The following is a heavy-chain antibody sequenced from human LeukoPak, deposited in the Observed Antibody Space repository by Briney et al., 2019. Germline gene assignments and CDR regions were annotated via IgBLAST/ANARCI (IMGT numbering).Heavy chain of an antibody. D-gene: IGHD1-26*01. Sequence: GGSLRLSCAASGFTFSTYAMSWVRQAPGKGLEWVSGISGSGGSTYYADSVKGRFTISRDNSKNTLFLQMNSLRAEDTAVYYCAISGGYWAWAHWGQGTLVTVSS. CDR1: GFTFSTYA. J-gene: IGHJ4*02. V-gene: IGHV3-23*01. CDR2: ISGSGGST. CDR3: AISGGYWAWAH.